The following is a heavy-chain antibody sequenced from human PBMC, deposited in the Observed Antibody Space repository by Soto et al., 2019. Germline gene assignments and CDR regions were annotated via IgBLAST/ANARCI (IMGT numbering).Heavy chain of an antibody. V-gene: IGHV4-59*08. CDR1: GGSINNYY. CDR2: IYYSGST. J-gene: IGHJ5*02. CDR3: ARLGDYSQSLDT. Sequence: QVQLQESGPGLVKPSETLSLTCTVSGGSINNYYWSWIRQPPGKGLEWIGYIYYSGSTSYNPSLKRRVTISVDTSKNQFSLKLSSVIAADTAVYYCARLGDYSQSLDTWGQGTLVTVSS. D-gene: IGHD2-21*01.